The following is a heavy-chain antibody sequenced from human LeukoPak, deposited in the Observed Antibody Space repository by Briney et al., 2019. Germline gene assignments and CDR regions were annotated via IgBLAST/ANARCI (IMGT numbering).Heavy chain of an antibody. J-gene: IGHJ4*02. Sequence: SETLSLTCTVSGGSISSSSYYWSWIRQPPGKGLEWIGYIYYSGSTNYNPSLKSRVTISVDTSKNQFSLKLSSVTAADTAVYYCARSRIWNLRRLLSSDGGYYFDYWGQGTLVTVSS. CDR1: GGSISSSSYY. V-gene: IGHV4-61*01. D-gene: IGHD1-1*01. CDR2: IYYSGST. CDR3: ARSRIWNLRRLLSSDGGYYFDY.